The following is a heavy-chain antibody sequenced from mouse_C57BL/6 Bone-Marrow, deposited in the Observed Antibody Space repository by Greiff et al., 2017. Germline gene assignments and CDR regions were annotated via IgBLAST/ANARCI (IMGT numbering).Heavy chain of an antibody. CDR1: GFTFSSYA. D-gene: IGHD1-1*01. CDR2: ISDGGSYT. Sequence: EVQRVESGGGLVKPGGSLKLSCAASGFTFSSYAMSWVRQTPEKRLEWVATISDGGSYTYYPDTVKGRFTISSNNAKNNLYLKMSHLKSEDTAMYYCARGRGYGSSYAGMDYWGQGTSVTVSS. CDR3: ARGRGYGSSYAGMDY. J-gene: IGHJ4*01. V-gene: IGHV5-4*01.